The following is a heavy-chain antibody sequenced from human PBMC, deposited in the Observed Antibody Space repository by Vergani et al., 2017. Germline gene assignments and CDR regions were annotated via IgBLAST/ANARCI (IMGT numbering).Heavy chain of an antibody. J-gene: IGHJ5*02. CDR1: GGSISSSSYY. D-gene: IGHD6-6*01. CDR3: ARGCPFLLAARRLVAWFDP. V-gene: IGHV4-39*07. Sequence: QLQLQESGPGLVKPSETLSLTCTVSGGSISSSSYYWGWIRQPPGKGLEWIGSIYYSGSTYYNPSLKSRVTISVDTSKNQFSLKLSSVTAADTAVYYCARGCPFLLAARRLVAWFDPWGQGTLVTVSS. CDR2: IYYSGST.